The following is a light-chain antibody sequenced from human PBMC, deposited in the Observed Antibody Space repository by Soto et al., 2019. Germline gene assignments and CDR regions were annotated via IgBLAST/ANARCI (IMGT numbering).Light chain of an antibody. V-gene: IGKV3-15*01. CDR3: KQYNAWPLT. CDR2: GAS. Sequence: EIVMTQSPATLSVSPGERATLSCRASQSVSSNLAWYQQKPGQAPRLLIYGASTRANGIPARFSGSGSGTEFTLTISSLQSEDFAVYYCKQYNAWPLTFGGGTKVEIK. CDR1: QSVSSN. J-gene: IGKJ4*01.